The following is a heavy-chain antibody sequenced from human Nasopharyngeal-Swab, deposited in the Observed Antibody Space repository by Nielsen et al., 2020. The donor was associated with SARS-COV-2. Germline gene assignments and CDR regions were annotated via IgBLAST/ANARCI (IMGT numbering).Heavy chain of an antibody. V-gene: IGHV6-1*01. CDR2: TYYRSKWYN. D-gene: IGHD4-17*01. J-gene: IGHJ6*03. Sequence: CIRQSPSRGLEWLGRTYYRSKWYNDYAVSVKSRITINPDTSMNQFSLHLNPVTTEDTAVYYCARARGAYGDYYYYYYTDVWGKGTTVTVSS. CDR3: ARARGAYGDYYYYYYTDV.